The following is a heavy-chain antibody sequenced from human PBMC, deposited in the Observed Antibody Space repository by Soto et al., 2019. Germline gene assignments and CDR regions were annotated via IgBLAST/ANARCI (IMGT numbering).Heavy chain of an antibody. Sequence: PGGSLRLSCAASGFTFSSYGMHWVRQAPGKGLEWVAVISYDGSNKYYADSVKGRFTISRDNSKNTLYLQMNSLRAEDTAVYYCAKDWVVPAARPNNDYWGQGTLVTVSS. V-gene: IGHV3-30*18. CDR1: GFTFSSYG. D-gene: IGHD2-2*01. CDR2: ISYDGSNK. CDR3: AKDWVVPAARPNNDY. J-gene: IGHJ4*02.